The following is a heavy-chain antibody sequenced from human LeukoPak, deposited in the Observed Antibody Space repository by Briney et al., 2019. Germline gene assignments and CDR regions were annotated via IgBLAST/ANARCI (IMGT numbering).Heavy chain of an antibody. J-gene: IGHJ4*02. Sequence: GGSLRLSCAASGFTFSSYSMNWVRQAPGKGLEWVSCISTSSRFIYYADSVKGRFTISRDNAKNSLYLQMNSLRAEDTAVYYCARGLDVGFDYWGQGTLVTVSS. V-gene: IGHV3-21*01. D-gene: IGHD3-9*01. CDR2: ISTSSRFI. CDR1: GFTFSSYS. CDR3: ARGLDVGFDY.